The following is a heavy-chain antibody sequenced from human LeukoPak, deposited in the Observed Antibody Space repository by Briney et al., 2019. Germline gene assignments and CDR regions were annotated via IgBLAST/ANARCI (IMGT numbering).Heavy chain of an antibody. Sequence: SSVKVSCKASGYTFTSYGISWVRQAPGQGLEWMGWISAYNGNTNYAQKLQGRVTMTTDTSTSTAYMELRSLRSDDTAVYYCASDEGVGYDFWSGYLQFDPWGQGTLVTVSS. J-gene: IGHJ5*02. CDR1: GYTFTSYG. V-gene: IGHV1-18*01. CDR3: ASDEGVGYDFWSGYLQFDP. D-gene: IGHD3-3*01. CDR2: ISAYNGNT.